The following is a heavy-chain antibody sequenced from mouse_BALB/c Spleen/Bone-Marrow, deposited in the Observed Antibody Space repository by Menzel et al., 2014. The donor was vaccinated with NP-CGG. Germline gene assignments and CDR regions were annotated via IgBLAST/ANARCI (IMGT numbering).Heavy chain of an antibody. V-gene: IGHV14-3*02. CDR1: GFNIKDTY. CDR2: IDPANGNT. CDR3: ARWGKLGRGYFDV. D-gene: IGHD4-1*01. Sequence: EVKLQESGAELVEPGASVKLSCTASGFNIKDTYMHWVKQRPEQGLEWIGRIDPANGNTKYDPKFQGKATITADTSSNTAYLQLSSLTSEDTAVYYCARWGKLGRGYFDVWGAGTTVTVSS. J-gene: IGHJ1*01.